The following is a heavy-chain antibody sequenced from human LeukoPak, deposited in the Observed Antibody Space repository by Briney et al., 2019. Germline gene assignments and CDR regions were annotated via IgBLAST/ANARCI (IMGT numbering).Heavy chain of an antibody. CDR3: ARDIHWAFDY. D-gene: IGHD7-27*01. J-gene: IGHJ4*02. CDR1: GFTFNSYS. V-gene: IGHV3-48*02. Sequence: GGSLRLSCGASGFTFNSYSMNWDRQAPGKGLEWVSYISSSTNRIYYADSVKGRFTISRDSARRSLFLQMNSLRDEDTAVYYCARDIHWAFDYWGQGTLVTVSS. CDR2: ISSSTNRI.